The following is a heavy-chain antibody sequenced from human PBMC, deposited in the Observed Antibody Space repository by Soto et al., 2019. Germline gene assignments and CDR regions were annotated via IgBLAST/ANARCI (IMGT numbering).Heavy chain of an antibody. CDR2: INAGNGNT. V-gene: IGHV1-3*01. D-gene: IGHD2-15*01. CDR1: GYTLTGYY. Sequence: GASVKVSCKASGYTLTGYYMRWVRQAHGQGLEWMGWINAGNGNTNYSQIFQGRITVTWDTSASTAYMELSSLTSEDSAVYYCAKGRYCSGGYCFSESHFDCWGQGTLVTVSS. CDR3: AKGRYCSGGYCFSESHFDC. J-gene: IGHJ4*02.